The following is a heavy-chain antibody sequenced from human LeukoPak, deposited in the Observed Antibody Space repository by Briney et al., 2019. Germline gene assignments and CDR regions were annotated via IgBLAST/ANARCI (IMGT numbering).Heavy chain of an antibody. Sequence: SETLSLTCTVSGGSISSYYWSWLRQPPGKGLEWIGYIYYSGSTNYNPSLKSRVTISVDTSKNQFSLKLSSVTAADTAVYYCARATHSKRGYYYYGMDVWGQGTTVTVSS. J-gene: IGHJ6*02. CDR1: GGSISSYY. D-gene: IGHD4-11*01. CDR2: IYYSGST. CDR3: ARATHSKRGYYYYGMDV. V-gene: IGHV4-59*01.